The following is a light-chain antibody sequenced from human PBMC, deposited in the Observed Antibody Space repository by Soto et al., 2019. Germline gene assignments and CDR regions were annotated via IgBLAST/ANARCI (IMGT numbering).Light chain of an antibody. CDR2: DAS. CDR1: QSISSW. J-gene: IGKJ1*01. V-gene: IGKV1-5*01. Sequence: DIQMTQSPSTLSASVGDRVTITCRASQSISSWLAWYQQKPGKAPKLLIYDASSLESGVPSRFSGSGSGTEFTHPISSLQPDDFATYYCQQYNSYPRTFGQGTKVEIK. CDR3: QQYNSYPRT.